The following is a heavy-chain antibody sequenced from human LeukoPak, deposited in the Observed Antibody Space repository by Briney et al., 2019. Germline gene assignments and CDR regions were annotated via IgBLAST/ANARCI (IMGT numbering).Heavy chain of an antibody. V-gene: IGHV3-53*01. CDR3: ASGIAVAGQFDY. D-gene: IGHD6-19*01. CDR1: GFTVSSNY. CDR2: IYSGGST. Sequence: PGGSLRLSCAASGFTVSSNYMSWVRQAPGKGLEWVSLIYSGGSTNYAASVKGRFTISRDNSKNTLYLQMNSLRAEDTAVYYCASGIAVAGQFDYWGQGTLVTVSS. J-gene: IGHJ4*02.